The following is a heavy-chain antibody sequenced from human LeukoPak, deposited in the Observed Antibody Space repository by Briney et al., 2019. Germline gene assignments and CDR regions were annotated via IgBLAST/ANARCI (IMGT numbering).Heavy chain of an antibody. D-gene: IGHD3-22*01. V-gene: IGHV4-59*01. CDR2: IYYSGST. CDR3: ARIQILNYYDSSGYYPDAFDI. J-gene: IGHJ3*02. Sequence: PSETLSLTCTVSGGSISSYYWSWIRQPPGKGLEWIGYIYYSGSTNYNPSLKSRVTISVDTSKNQFSLKLSSVTAADTAVYYCARIQILNYYDSSGYYPDAFDIWGQGTMVTVSS. CDR1: GGSISSYY.